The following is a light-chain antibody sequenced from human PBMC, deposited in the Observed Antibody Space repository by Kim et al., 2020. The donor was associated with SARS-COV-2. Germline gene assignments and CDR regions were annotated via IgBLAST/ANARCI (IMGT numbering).Light chain of an antibody. CDR3: QQYNDHELT. Sequence: ASVGPRVTITCRASQNVNTWLAWYQQRPGKAPQVLIYDASNLESGVPSRFSGSGSGTEFTLTISGLQPDDFATYYCQQYNDHELTFGGGTKVDIK. CDR1: QNVNTW. CDR2: DAS. J-gene: IGKJ4*01. V-gene: IGKV1-5*01.